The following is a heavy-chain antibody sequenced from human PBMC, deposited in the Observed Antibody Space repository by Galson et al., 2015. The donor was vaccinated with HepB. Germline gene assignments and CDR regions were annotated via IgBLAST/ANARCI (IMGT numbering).Heavy chain of an antibody. Sequence: SVKVSCKAYGYTFTSYGISWVRQAPGQGLQWMGWISSYNGHTNYPQHLQGRVTMTTDTPTSTAYMDLRSLRSDDTAVYYCARVYNSGWYGHFDYWGQGTLVTVSS. V-gene: IGHV1-18*01. D-gene: IGHD6-19*01. J-gene: IGHJ4*02. CDR2: ISSYNGHT. CDR1: GYTFTSYG. CDR3: ARVYNSGWYGHFDY.